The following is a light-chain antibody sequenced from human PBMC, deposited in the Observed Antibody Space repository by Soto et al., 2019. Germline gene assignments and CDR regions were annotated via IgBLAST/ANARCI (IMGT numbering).Light chain of an antibody. CDR2: TAS. CDR3: QQYGSSWT. CDR1: HVVSSSY. V-gene: IGKV3-20*01. J-gene: IGKJ1*01. Sequence: EIVLTQSPGTLSLSPGERATLSCRASHVVSSSYLAWYQHKPGQAPRLVIYTASSRATGIPDRFSGSGSGTDFSLTISRLEPEDFAVYYCQQYGSSWTFGQGTKVDIK.